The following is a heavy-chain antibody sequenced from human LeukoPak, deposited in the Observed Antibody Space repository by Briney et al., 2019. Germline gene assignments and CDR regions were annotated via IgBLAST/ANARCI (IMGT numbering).Heavy chain of an antibody. D-gene: IGHD6-19*01. Sequence: SETLSLTCAVYGGSFSGYYWSWIRQPPGKGLEWIGEINHSGSTNYDPSLKSRVTISVDTSKNQFSLKLSSVTAADTAVYYCARKEQWLPHDAFDIWGQGTMVTVSS. J-gene: IGHJ3*02. CDR1: GGSFSGYY. CDR3: ARKEQWLPHDAFDI. CDR2: INHSGST. V-gene: IGHV4-34*01.